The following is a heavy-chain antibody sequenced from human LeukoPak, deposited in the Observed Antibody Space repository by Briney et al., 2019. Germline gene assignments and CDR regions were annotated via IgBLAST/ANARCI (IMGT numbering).Heavy chain of an antibody. V-gene: IGHV3-30*03. CDR1: GFTFSSYG. Sequence: GGSLRLSCAASGFTFSSYGMHWVRQAPGKGLEWVAVISYDGSNKYYADSVKGRFTLSRDNSKNTLYLQMNSLRAEDTAVYYCASEGIAVAGPRVDYWGQGTLVTVSS. CDR3: ASEGIAVAGPRVDY. J-gene: IGHJ4*02. D-gene: IGHD6-19*01. CDR2: ISYDGSNK.